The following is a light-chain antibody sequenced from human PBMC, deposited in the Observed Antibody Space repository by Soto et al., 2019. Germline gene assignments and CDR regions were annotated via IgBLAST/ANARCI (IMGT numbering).Light chain of an antibody. CDR2: KAS. Sequence: DIQMTQSPSTLSASVGDRVTITCRASQSISSWLTWYQQKAGQAPKLLIYKASIVESGVPSRFSGSGSGTEFTLTISSLQPVDSATYYCQQYSYFATFGQGTRVEV. V-gene: IGKV1-5*03. CDR1: QSISSW. CDR3: QQYSYFAT. J-gene: IGKJ1*01.